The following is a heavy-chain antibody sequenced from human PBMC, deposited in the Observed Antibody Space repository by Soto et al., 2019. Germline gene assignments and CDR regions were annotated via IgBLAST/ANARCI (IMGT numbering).Heavy chain of an antibody. V-gene: IGHV3-21*01. CDR2: ISSSSSYI. CDR3: ARSMSQSLYYYYYGMDV. CDR1: GFTFSSYS. D-gene: IGHD3-10*02. J-gene: IGHJ6*02. Sequence: EVQLVESGGGLVKPGGSLRLSCAASGFTFSSYSMNWVRQAPGKGLEWVSSISSSSSYIYYADSVKGRFTISRDNAKNSLYLQMNSLRAEDTAVYYCARSMSQSLYYYYYGMDVWGQGTTVTVSS.